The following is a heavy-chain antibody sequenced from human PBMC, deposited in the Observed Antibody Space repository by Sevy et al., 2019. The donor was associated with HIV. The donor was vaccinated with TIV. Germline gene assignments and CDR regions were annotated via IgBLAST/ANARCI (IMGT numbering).Heavy chain of an antibody. V-gene: IGHV3-48*03. J-gene: IGHJ6*02. CDR2: ISSSGSTL. CDR1: GFTFSSYE. Sequence: GGSLRLSCAASGFTFSSYEMNWVRQAPGKGLEWVSYISSSGSTLYYADSVKGRFTISRDNAKNSLYLQMNSLRAEDTAVYYCARDIVVVVAATDYYYYGMDVWGQGTTVNVSS. CDR3: ARDIVVVVAATDYYYYGMDV. D-gene: IGHD2-15*01.